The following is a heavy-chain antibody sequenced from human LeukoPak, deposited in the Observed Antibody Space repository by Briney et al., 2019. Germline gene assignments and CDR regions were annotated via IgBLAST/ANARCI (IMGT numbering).Heavy chain of an antibody. CDR3: ARGLFGSGSYYIDY. CDR1: GGSFSGYY. D-gene: IGHD3-10*01. V-gene: IGHV4-34*01. J-gene: IGHJ4*02. CDR2: INHSGST. Sequence: KSSETLSLTCAVYGGSFSGYYWSWIRQPPGKGLEWIGEINHSGSTNYNPSLKSRVTISVDTSKNQFSLKLSSVTAADTAVYYCARGLFGSGSYYIDYWGQGTLVTVSS.